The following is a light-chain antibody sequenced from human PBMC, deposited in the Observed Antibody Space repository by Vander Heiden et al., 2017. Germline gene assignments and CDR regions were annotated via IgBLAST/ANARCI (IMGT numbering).Light chain of an antibody. CDR1: SSDVGGYNH. V-gene: IGLV2-14*01. CDR2: DVS. J-gene: IGLJ1*01. CDR3: ASYTTCDTYV. Sequence: QSALTQRASVSGSPGQSITIYCTGTSSDVGGYNHFSCYQRHPGKAPKLMIYDVSDRPSGVSNRFSGSKSGTTASLTISWLQAEDESDYYCASYTTCDTYVFGTGTEVTVL.